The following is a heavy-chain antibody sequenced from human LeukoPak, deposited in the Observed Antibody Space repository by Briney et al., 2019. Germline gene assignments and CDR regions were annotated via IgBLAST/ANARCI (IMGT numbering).Heavy chain of an antibody. D-gene: IGHD6-6*01. Sequence: GESLKISCEGSGYSFSTYWIAWVRQMPGKGLEWMGIIYPGDSDTRYSPSFQGQVTISADKSINTASLQWSSLEASDTAMYYCARRGSIASRELDYWGQGTLVTVSS. CDR1: GYSFSTYW. V-gene: IGHV5-51*01. J-gene: IGHJ4*02. CDR2: IYPGDSDT. CDR3: ARRGSIASRELDY.